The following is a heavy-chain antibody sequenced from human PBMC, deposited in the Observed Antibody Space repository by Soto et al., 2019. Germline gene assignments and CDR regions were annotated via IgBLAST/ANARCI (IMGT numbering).Heavy chain of an antibody. J-gene: IGHJ4*02. CDR3: ARQSRIAAAGRDYFDY. Sequence: SETLSLTCTVSGGSISISSYYLGWIRQPPGKGLEWIGSIYYSGSTYYNPSLKSRVTISVDTSKNQFSLKLSSVTAADTAVYSCARQSRIAAAGRDYFDYWGQGTLFTVSS. D-gene: IGHD6-13*01. V-gene: IGHV4-39*01. CDR1: GGSISISSYY. CDR2: IYYSGST.